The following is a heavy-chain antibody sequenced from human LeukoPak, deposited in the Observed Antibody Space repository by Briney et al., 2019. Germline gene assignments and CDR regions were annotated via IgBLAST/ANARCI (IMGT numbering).Heavy chain of an antibody. Sequence: SETLSLTCTVSGYSISSGYYWGWIRQPPGKGLEWIGSIYHSGSTYYNPSLKSRVTISADTYKNQFSLKLSSVPAADTAVYYCARVFDFWSGYKVNYYFDYWGQGTLVTVSS. J-gene: IGHJ4*02. D-gene: IGHD3-3*01. CDR2: IYHSGST. V-gene: IGHV4-38-2*02. CDR3: ARVFDFWSGYKVNYYFDY. CDR1: GYSISSGYY.